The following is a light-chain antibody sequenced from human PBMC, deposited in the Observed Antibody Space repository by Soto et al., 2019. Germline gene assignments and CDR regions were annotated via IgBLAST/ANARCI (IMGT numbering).Light chain of an antibody. Sequence: EIALTQSPATLSVSPGDRVTLSCRASQSVDINLAWYQQKAGQAPRLLVYGASTKATDMPGRFSGRGSGTEFTLTINNLKSEDFAVYYCQQYRNWPRTFGQGTKVDIK. CDR2: GAS. V-gene: IGKV3-15*01. CDR1: QSVDIN. CDR3: QQYRNWPRT. J-gene: IGKJ1*01.